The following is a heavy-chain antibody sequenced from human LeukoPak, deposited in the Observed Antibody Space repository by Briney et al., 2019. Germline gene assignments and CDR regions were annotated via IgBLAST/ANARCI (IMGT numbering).Heavy chain of an antibody. CDR2: IYYSGST. V-gene: IGHV4-59*01. J-gene: IGHJ4*02. CDR3: ARGYSSSRYFDY. CDR1: GGSISSYY. D-gene: IGHD6-13*01. Sequence: SETLSLTCTVSGGSISSYYWSWIRQPPGKGLEWIGYIYYSGSTNYNPSLKSRVTISVDTSKNQFSLKLSSVTAADTAVYYCARGYSSSRYFDYWGQGTLVTVSS.